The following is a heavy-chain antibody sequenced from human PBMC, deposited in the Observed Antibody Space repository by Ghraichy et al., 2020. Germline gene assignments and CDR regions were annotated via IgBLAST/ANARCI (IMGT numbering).Heavy chain of an antibody. D-gene: IGHD2-8*02. Sequence: SETLSLTCTVSGGSISSYYWSWIRQPAGKGLEWIGRIYTSGSTNYNPSLKSRVTMSVDTSKNQFSLKLSSVTAADTAVYYCARVSGTGTAEGVDYYYYYGMDVWGQGTTVTVSS. CDR2: IYTSGST. CDR1: GGSISSYY. V-gene: IGHV4-4*07. CDR3: ARVSGTGTAEGVDYYYYYGMDV. J-gene: IGHJ6*02.